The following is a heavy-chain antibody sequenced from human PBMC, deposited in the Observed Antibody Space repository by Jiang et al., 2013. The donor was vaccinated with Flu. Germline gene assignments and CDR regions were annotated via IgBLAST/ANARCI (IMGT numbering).Heavy chain of an antibody. CDR2: IYFSGST. J-gene: IGHJ6*02. CDR3: ARAVAGYFYRMDV. D-gene: IGHD6-19*01. V-gene: IGHV4-59*01. Sequence: EWLGSIYFSGSTNYNPSFKSRVTISVDTSKNQFSLRVSSVTAADTAVYYCARAVAGYFYRMDVWGQGTTVTVSS.